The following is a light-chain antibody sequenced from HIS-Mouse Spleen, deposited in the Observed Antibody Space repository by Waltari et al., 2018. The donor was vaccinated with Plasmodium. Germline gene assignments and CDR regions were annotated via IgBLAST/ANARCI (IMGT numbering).Light chain of an antibody. CDR1: ALPKQY. Sequence: SYELTQPPSVPVSPGQTARITCSGDALPKQYAYWYQQKPGQAPVLGIYKDSERPSGIPGRFSGSSSGTTVTLAISGVQAEDEADYYCQSADSSGTPNWVFGGGTKLTVL. CDR3: QSADSSGTPNWV. J-gene: IGLJ3*02. CDR2: KDS. V-gene: IGLV3-25*03.